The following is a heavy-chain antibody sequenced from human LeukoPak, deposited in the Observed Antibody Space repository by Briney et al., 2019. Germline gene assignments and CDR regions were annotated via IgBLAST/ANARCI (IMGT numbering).Heavy chain of an antibody. D-gene: IGHD6-19*01. CDR1: GFTFSSYS. CDR3: ARDPYSSGWYKDAFDI. CDR2: ISGSSSYI. V-gene: IGHV3-21*01. Sequence: GGSLRLSCAASGFTFSSYSMNWVRQAPGKGLEWVSSISGSSSYINYADSVEGRFTISRDNAQNSLFLQLNSLRAEDTAVYYCARDPYSSGWYKDAFDIWGQGTMVTVSS. J-gene: IGHJ3*02.